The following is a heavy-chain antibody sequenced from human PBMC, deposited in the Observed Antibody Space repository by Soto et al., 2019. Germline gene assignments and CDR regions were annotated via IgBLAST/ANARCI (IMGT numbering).Heavy chain of an antibody. CDR2: INPNSGGT. V-gene: IGHV1-2*04. D-gene: IGHD1-26*01. CDR3: ARDGSGSYPVDAFDI. J-gene: IGHJ3*02. Sequence: QVQLVQSGAEVKKPGASVKVSCKASGYTFTGYYMHWVRQAPGQGLEWMGWINPNSGGTNYAQKFQGWVTMTRDTSISTGYMELSRLRSDDTAVYYCARDGSGSYPVDAFDIWGQGTMVTVSS. CDR1: GYTFTGYY.